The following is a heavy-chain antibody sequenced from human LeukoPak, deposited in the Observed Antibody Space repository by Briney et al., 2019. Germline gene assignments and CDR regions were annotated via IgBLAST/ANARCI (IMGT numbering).Heavy chain of an antibody. J-gene: IGHJ4*02. Sequence: PSETLSLTCTVSGASMRSYYWSWIRQPPGKGLEWIGYVYTTGSSNYNPSLKSRVTIFVDTSKRQVYLKLNSVSAADTAVYYCARRDERGDSYGFFEYWGQGILATVSS. CDR1: GASMRSYY. CDR3: ARRDERGDSYGFFEY. V-gene: IGHV4-4*09. CDR2: VYTTGSS. D-gene: IGHD5-18*01.